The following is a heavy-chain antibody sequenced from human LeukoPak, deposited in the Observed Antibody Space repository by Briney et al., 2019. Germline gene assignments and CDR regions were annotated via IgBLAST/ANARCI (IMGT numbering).Heavy chain of an antibody. J-gene: IGHJ4*02. V-gene: IGHV3-30*18. D-gene: IGHD3-22*01. CDR2: ISYDGSNK. CDR1: GFTFSSYG. Sequence: GGSLRLSCAASGFTFSSYGMHWVRQAPGKGLEWVAVISYDGSNKYYADSVKGRFTISRDNSKNSLYLQTNSLRAEDTALYYCAKDLRRDYYDSSGYAFDYWGQGTLVTVSS. CDR3: AKDLRRDYYDSSGYAFDY.